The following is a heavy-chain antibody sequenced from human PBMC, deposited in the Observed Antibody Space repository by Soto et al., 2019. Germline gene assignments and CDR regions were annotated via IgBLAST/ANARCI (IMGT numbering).Heavy chain of an antibody. J-gene: IGHJ6*03. CDR2: IYHSGST. Sequence: LSLTCAVCSGSISRSKWWSWVRQPPGKGLDWIGEIYHSGSTNYNPSLKSRVTISVDKSKNQFSLKLSSVTAADTAVYYCARDLGYVYYYYMDVWGKGTTVTVSS. V-gene: IGHV4-4*02. D-gene: IGHD7-27*01. CDR1: SGSISRSKW. CDR3: ARDLGYVYYYYMDV.